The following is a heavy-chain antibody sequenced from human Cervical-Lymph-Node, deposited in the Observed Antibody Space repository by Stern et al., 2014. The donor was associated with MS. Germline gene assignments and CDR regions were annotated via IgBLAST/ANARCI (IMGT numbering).Heavy chain of an antibody. Sequence: QLVQSGAEVKKPGESLKISCKGSGYSFTANSIAWVRQMPGQGLEWMWIICPGDSDTRYIPSFQGQVTISADRSISAAYLQWSSLKASDTAMYYCARDYGDYAFDYWGQGTLVTVSS. CDR1: GYSFTANS. CDR2: ICPGDSDT. V-gene: IGHV5-51*01. CDR3: ARDYGDYAFDY. D-gene: IGHD4-17*01. J-gene: IGHJ4*02.